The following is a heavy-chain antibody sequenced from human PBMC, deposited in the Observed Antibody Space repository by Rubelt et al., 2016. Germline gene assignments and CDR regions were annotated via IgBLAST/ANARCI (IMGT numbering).Heavy chain of an antibody. CDR1: GYSIRSGYY. CDR3: ATHSPANDY. CDR2: NYHSGST. J-gene: IGHJ4*02. D-gene: IGHD2-15*01. Sequence: QVQLQESGPGLVKPSETLSLTCTVSGYSIRSGYYWGWIRQPPGKVLEWIGRNYHSGSTYYNSSLKRRITISVDKSKNQFSLKLRSVTAADTAVYYCATHSPANDYWGQGTLVTVSS. V-gene: IGHV4-38-2*02.